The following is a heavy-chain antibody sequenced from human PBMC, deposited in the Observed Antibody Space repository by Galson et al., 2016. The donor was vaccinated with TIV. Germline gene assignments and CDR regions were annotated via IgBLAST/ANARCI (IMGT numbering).Heavy chain of an antibody. J-gene: IGHJ4*02. CDR3: ATNDFLSYYFDY. CDR2: ISSRGNYI. D-gene: IGHD3-3*01. Sequence: SLRLSCAASGFSFSTYHMNWVRQAPGKSLEWVSSISSRGNYIYYADSVRGRFTISRDNAAKSLYLQMSSLRAEDTAVYFCATNDFLSYYFDYWGQGTLVTVSS. CDR1: GFSFSTYH. V-gene: IGHV3-21*01.